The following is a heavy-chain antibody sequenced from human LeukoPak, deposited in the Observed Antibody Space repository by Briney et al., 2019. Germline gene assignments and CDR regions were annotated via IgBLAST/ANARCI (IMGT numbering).Heavy chain of an antibody. Sequence: GGSLRLSCEASGFSMSVYWMSWVRQAPGKGLEWVGNIKQDGSERNYVDSVKGRFTISRDNAKKSLYLQMNSLRAEDTAVYYCARDWGAYYHYFDYWVRGTLVSVSS. CDR3: ARDWGAYYHYFDY. V-gene: IGHV3-7*01. D-gene: IGHD3-22*01. J-gene: IGHJ4*02. CDR2: IKQDGSER. CDR1: GFSMSVYW.